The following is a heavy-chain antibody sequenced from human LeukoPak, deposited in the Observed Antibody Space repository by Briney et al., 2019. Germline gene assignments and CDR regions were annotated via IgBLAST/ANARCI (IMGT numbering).Heavy chain of an antibody. Sequence: PGGSLRLSCAASGFAFSNYAMSWVRQAPGKGLEWVSTISGSGGSIYYADSVKGRFTVSRDNSKNTLYLQMNTLRAEDTAVYYCAKDEDARPMYFQDWGQGTLVTVSS. D-gene: IGHD3-10*02. CDR1: GFAFSNYA. V-gene: IGHV3-23*01. CDR3: AKDEDARPMYFQD. J-gene: IGHJ1*01. CDR2: ISGSGGSI.